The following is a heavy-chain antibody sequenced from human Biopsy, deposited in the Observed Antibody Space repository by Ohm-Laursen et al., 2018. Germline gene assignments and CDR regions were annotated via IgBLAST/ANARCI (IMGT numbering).Heavy chain of an antibody. J-gene: IGHJ4*02. D-gene: IGHD5/OR15-5a*01. V-gene: IGHV1-18*01. CDR3: ARVTLPLYLDY. CDR2: ISGYNGNT. CDR1: GYSFTSYG. Sequence: VVSVKVSCKASGYSFTSYGISWVRQAPGEGLEWTGRISGYNGNTNYAQKFQGRVTMTADTSTSTVYMEVRGLRSDDTAVYYCARVTLPLYLDYWGQGTRVSVSS.